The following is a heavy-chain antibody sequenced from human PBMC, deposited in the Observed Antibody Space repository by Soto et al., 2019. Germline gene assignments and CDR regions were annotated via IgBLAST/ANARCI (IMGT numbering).Heavy chain of an antibody. D-gene: IGHD6-19*01. CDR3: ARRVAMAGDPFDF. Sequence: EVQLVESGGGLVKPGGSLRLSCAASGFTFSYYSMNWVRQAPGKGLEWVSSISSGSNYIYYADSVKGRFTISRDYAKTSLYLQMNSLRAEDTAVYYCARRVAMAGDPFDFWGRGTLVTVSS. CDR2: ISSGSNYI. J-gene: IGHJ4*02. V-gene: IGHV3-21*01. CDR1: GFTFSYYS.